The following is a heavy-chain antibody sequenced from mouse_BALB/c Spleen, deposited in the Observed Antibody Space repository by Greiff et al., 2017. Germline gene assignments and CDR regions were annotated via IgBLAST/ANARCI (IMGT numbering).Heavy chain of an antibody. D-gene: IGHD1-1*01. CDR3: ARDGYGSSYDAMDY. Sequence: QVQLQQSGAELVRPGSSVKISCKASGYAFSSYWMNWVKQRPGQGLEWIGQIYPGDGDTNYNGKFKGKATLTADKSSSTAYMQLSSLTSEDSAVYFGARDGYGSSYDAMDYWGQGTSVTVSS. CDR2: IYPGDGDT. CDR1: GYAFSSYW. V-gene: IGHV1-80*01. J-gene: IGHJ4*01.